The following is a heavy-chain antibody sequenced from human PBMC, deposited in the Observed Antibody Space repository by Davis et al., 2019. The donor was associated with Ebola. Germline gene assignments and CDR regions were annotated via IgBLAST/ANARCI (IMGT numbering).Heavy chain of an antibody. Sequence: PGGSLRLSCVGSGFTFRDHGMQWVRQAPGKGLEWVSYITTSGSLVNYADSVRGRFTTSRDNAKNSLDLQMSSLRVEDTAIYYCATDYDFWSGRRQLDFWGQGTLVTVSS. CDR2: ITTSGSLV. D-gene: IGHD3-3*01. J-gene: IGHJ4*02. CDR3: ATDYDFWSGRRQLDF. V-gene: IGHV3-11*04. CDR1: GFTFRDHG.